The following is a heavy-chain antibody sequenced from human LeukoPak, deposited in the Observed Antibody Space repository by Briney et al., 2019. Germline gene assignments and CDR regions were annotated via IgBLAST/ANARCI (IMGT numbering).Heavy chain of an antibody. D-gene: IGHD6-13*01. CDR1: GGSISSGDYY. CDR3: ARGKWVAAAGMIDY. V-gene: IGHV4-30-4*08. J-gene: IGHJ4*02. Sequence: PSETLSLTCTVSGGSISSGDYYWSWIRQPPGKGLEWIGYIYYSGSTYYNPSLKSRVTISVDTSKNQFSLKLSSVTAADTAVYYCARGKWVAAAGMIDYWGQGTLVTVSS. CDR2: IYYSGST.